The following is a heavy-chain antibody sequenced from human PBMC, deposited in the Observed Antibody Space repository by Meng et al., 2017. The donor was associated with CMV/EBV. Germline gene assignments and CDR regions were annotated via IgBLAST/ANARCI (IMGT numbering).Heavy chain of an antibody. Sequence: GGSLKISCAASGFTFSSYSMNWVRQAPGKGPEWVSSISSSSSYIYYADSVKGRFTISRDNAKNSLYLQMNSLRAEDTAVYYCARDSGYDFSGLDYWGQGTLVTVSS. D-gene: IGHD5-12*01. V-gene: IGHV3-21*01. CDR1: GFTFSSYS. CDR3: ARDSGYDFSGLDY. CDR2: ISSSSSYI. J-gene: IGHJ4*02.